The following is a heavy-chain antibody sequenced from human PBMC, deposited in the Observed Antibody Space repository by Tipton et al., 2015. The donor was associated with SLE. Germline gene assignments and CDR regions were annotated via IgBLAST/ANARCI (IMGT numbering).Heavy chain of an antibody. Sequence: TLSLTCAVYGGSFSGYYWSWIRQPPGKGLEWIGEISHSGSTNYNPPLKSRVTISVDTSKNQFSLKLSSVTAADTAVYYCASLPFWYYYYGMDVWGQGTTVTVSS. V-gene: IGHV4-34*01. CDR1: GGSFSGYY. CDR3: ASLPFWYYYYGMDV. CDR2: ISHSGST. J-gene: IGHJ6*02. D-gene: IGHD3-3*01.